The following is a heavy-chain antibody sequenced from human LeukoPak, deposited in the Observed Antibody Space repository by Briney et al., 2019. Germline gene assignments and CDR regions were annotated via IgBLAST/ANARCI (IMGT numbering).Heavy chain of an antibody. CDR3: ARGTLGSYSVDY. V-gene: IGHV3-23*01. Sequence: GGSLTLSCAASGFTLSSYAMIGVRQAPGEGLEGVSAISGSGGSTYCADSVKGRFTISRDSSKNTLYLQVNSLRAEDTDVYYCARGTLGSYSVDYWGQGTMVTVSS. CDR1: GFTLSSYA. CDR2: ISGSGGST. D-gene: IGHD3-10*01. J-gene: IGHJ4*02.